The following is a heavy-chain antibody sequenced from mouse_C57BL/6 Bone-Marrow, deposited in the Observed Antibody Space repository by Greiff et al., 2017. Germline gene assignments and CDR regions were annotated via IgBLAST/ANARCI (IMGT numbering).Heavy chain of an antibody. CDR3: ARSPDYGSSPWYFDV. J-gene: IGHJ1*03. CDR1: GYAFSSSW. D-gene: IGHD1-1*01. CDR2: IYPGDGDT. Sequence: LQESGPELVKPGASVKISCKASGYAFSSSWMNWVKQRPGKGLEWIGRIYPGDGDTNYNGKFKGKATLTADKSSSTAYMQLSSLTSEDSAVYFCARSPDYGSSPWYFDVWGTGTTVTVSS. V-gene: IGHV1-82*01.